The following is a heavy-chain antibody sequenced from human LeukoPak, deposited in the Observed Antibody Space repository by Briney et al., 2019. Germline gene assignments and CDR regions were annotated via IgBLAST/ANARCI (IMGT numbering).Heavy chain of an antibody. V-gene: IGHV1-46*01. Sequence: EASVKVSCKASGYTFTSYYMHWVRQAPGQGLERMGIINPSGGSTSYAQKFQGRVTMTRDTSTSTVYMELSSLRSEDTAVYYCARGNERITMIVVVITPGAFDIWGQGTMVTVSS. CDR2: INPSGGST. D-gene: IGHD3-22*01. J-gene: IGHJ3*02. CDR3: ARGNERITMIVVVITPGAFDI. CDR1: GYTFTSYY.